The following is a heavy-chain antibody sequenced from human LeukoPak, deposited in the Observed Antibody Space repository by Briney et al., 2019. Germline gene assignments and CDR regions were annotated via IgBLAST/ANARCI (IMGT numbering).Heavy chain of an antibody. Sequence: GGSLRLSCAASGFTFSSYGMHWVRQAPGKGLEWVAVISYDGSNKYYADSVKGRFTISRDNSKNTLYLQMNSLRVEDTATYYCAKLKVFGSGSWDYWGQGSLVTVSS. V-gene: IGHV3-30*18. D-gene: IGHD3-10*01. J-gene: IGHJ4*02. CDR1: GFTFSSYG. CDR3: AKLKVFGSGSWDY. CDR2: ISYDGSNK.